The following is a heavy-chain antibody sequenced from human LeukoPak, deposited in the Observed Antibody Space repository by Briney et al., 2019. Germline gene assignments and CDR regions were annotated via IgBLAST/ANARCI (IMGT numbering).Heavy chain of an antibody. J-gene: IGHJ1*01. Sequence: SETLSLTCTVSGGSISSGGYYWSWIRQPPGKGLEWIGYIYHSGSTYYNPSLKSRVTISVDRSKNQFSLKLSSVTAADTAVYYCARGSPWAVAGLEYFQHWGQGTLVTVSS. D-gene: IGHD6-19*01. CDR1: GGSISSGGYY. V-gene: IGHV4-30-2*01. CDR3: ARGSPWAVAGLEYFQH. CDR2: IYHSGST.